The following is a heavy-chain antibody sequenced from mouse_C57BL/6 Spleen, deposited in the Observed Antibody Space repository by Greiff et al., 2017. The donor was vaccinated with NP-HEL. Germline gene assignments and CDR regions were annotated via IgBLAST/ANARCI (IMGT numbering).Heavy chain of an antibody. CDR2: IDPSDSYT. CDR3: ARRATVPLYAMDY. V-gene: IGHV1-50*01. J-gene: IGHJ4*01. Sequence: QVQLKQPGAELVKPGASVKLSCKASGYTFTSYWMQWVKQRPGQGLEWIGEIDPSDSYTNYNHKFKGKATLTVDTSSSTAYMQLSSLTSEDSAVYYCARRATVPLYAMDYWGQGTSVTVSS. D-gene: IGHD1-1*01. CDR1: GYTFTSYW.